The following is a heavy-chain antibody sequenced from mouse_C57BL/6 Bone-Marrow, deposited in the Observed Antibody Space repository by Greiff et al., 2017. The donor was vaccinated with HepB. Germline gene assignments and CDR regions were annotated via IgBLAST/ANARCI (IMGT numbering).Heavy chain of an antibody. CDR1: GFTFSSYA. V-gene: IGHV5-4*01. CDR2: ISDGGSYT. Sequence: EAQGVESGGGLVKPGGSLKLSCAASGFTFSSYAMSWVRQTPEKRLEWVATISDGGSYTYYPDNVKGRFTISRDNAKNNLYLQMSHLKSEDTAMYYCARDLLPYFDYWGQGTTLTVSS. CDR3: ARDLLPYFDY. J-gene: IGHJ2*01. D-gene: IGHD1-1*01.